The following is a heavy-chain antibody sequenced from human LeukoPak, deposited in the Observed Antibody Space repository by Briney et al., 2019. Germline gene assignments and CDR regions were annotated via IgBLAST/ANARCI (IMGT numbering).Heavy chain of an antibody. D-gene: IGHD6-19*01. J-gene: IGHJ4*02. CDR2: IKSNGGGT. Sequence: ASVKVSCKASGYSFIGYYMHWVRQAPGQGLEWMGWIKSNGGGTHYAQKFQGRVTMTRDTSITTAYMELSRLTSDDTAVYYCAREWSIAVAGDIDYWGQGTLVTVSS. CDR3: AREWSIAVAGDIDY. V-gene: IGHV1-2*02. CDR1: GYSFIGYY.